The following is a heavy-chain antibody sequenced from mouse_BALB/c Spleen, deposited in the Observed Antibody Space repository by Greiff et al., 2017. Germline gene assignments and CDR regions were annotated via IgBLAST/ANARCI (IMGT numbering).Heavy chain of an antibody. D-gene: IGHD1-1*01. Sequence: QVQLQQSGPGLVAPSQSLSITCTVSGFSLTSYGVHWVRQPPGKGLEWLGVIWAGGSTNYNSALMSRLSISKDNSKSQVFLKMNSLQTDDTAMYYCATSYYYGSRDYYAMGYWGQGTSVTVSS. V-gene: IGHV2-9*02. CDR2: IWAGGST. CDR1: GFSLTSYG. CDR3: ATSYYYGSRDYYAMGY. J-gene: IGHJ4*01.